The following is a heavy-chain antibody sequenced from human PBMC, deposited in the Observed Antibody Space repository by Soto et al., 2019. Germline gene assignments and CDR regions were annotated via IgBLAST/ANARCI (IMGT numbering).Heavy chain of an antibody. CDR3: ATTGYCSGGSCSYYGMDV. V-gene: IGHV1-24*01. Sequence: ASVKVSCKVSGYTLTELSMHWVRQAPGKGLEWMGDFDPEDDETIYAQKYQGRDTMTEDTSTDTVYMELSSLRSEDTAVYYFATTGYCSGGSCSYYGMDVSGQGTTVTVSS. CDR2: FDPEDDET. CDR1: GYTLTELS. J-gene: IGHJ6*02. D-gene: IGHD2-15*01.